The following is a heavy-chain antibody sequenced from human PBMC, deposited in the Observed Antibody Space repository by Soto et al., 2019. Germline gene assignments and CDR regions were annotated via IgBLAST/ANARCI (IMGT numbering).Heavy chain of an antibody. CDR2: MSHDGSNK. CDR3: AKGKYSSSSTFDC. Sequence: QVQLVESGGGVVQPGRSLRLSCTTSGFTFSSYGMHWVRQAPGKGLEWVAGMSHDGSNKYHADSVKGRLTISRDNSKNTRYLQMNSLGPEDTAVYYCAKGKYSSSSTFDCWGQGTLVTVSS. CDR1: GFTFSSYG. J-gene: IGHJ4*02. D-gene: IGHD6-6*01. V-gene: IGHV3-30*18.